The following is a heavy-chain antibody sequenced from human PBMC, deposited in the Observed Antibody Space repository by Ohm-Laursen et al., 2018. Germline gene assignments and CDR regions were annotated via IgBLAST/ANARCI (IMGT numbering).Heavy chain of an antibody. Sequence: SLRLSCSASGFTFSSYWMSWVRQAPGKGLEWAATINQDGSEKYFVDSVRGRFAISRGNAKDSLFLQMNSLRAEDTAVYYCARDSSGSGGDSDYWGQGTLVTVSS. CDR1: GFTFSSYW. V-gene: IGHV3-7*03. J-gene: IGHJ4*02. D-gene: IGHD3-10*01. CDR2: INQDGSEK. CDR3: ARDSSGSGGDSDY.